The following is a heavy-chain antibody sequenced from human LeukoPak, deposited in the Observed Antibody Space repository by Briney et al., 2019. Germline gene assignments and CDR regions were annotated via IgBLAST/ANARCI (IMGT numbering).Heavy chain of an antibody. J-gene: IGHJ3*02. CDR1: GYTFTGYY. Sequence: SVKVSCKASGYTFTGYYMHWVRQAPGQGLEWMGWINPNSGGTNYAQKFQGRVTMTRDTSISTAYMELSRLRSDDTAVYYCARGMDTAMVSSAFDIWGQGTMVTVSS. D-gene: IGHD5-18*01. CDR3: ARGMDTAMVSSAFDI. V-gene: IGHV1-2*02. CDR2: INPNSGGT.